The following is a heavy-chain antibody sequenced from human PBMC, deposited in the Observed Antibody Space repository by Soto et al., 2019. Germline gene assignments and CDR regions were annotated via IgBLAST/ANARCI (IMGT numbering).Heavy chain of an antibody. CDR3: ARATVTPRSRENWFDP. CDR2: INHSGST. Sequence: SETLSLTCAVYGGSFSGYYWSWIRQPPGKGLEWIGEINHSGSTNYNPSLKSRVTISVDTSKNQFSLKLSSVTAADTAVYYCARATVTPRSRENWFDPWGQGTLVTVSS. V-gene: IGHV4-34*01. D-gene: IGHD4-17*01. CDR1: GGSFSGYY. J-gene: IGHJ5*02.